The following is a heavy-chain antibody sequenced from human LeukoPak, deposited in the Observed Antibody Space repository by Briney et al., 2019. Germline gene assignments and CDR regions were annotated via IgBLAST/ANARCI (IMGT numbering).Heavy chain of an antibody. CDR3: ARDLNGYDYFDY. J-gene: IGHJ4*02. CDR2: IHYSGST. V-gene: IGHV4-39*07. CDR1: GDSISRSSFY. Sequence: SETLSLTCTVSGDSISRSSFYWGWIRQPPGKGLEWIGSIHYSGSTYYNPSLKSRVTISVDTSKNHFSLKLNSVTAADTAVYYCARDLNGYDYFDYWGQGTLVTVSS. D-gene: IGHD5-12*01.